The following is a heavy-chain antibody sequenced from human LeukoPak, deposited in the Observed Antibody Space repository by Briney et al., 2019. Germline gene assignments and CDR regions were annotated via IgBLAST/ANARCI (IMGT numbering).Heavy chain of an antibody. J-gene: IGHJ4*02. CDR2: INTNTGNP. CDR1: GYTFTSYA. V-gene: IGHV7-4-1*02. Sequence: ASVKVSCKASGYTFTSYAMNWVRQAPGQGLEWMGWINTNTGNPTYAQGFTGRFVFSLDTSVSTAYLQISSLKAEDTAVYYCARVGARRYSSGWYNYWGQGTLVTVSS. D-gene: IGHD6-19*01. CDR3: ARVGARRYSSGWYNY.